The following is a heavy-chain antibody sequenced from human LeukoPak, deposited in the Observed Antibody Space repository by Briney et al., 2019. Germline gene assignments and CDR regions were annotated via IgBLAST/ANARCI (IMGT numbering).Heavy chain of an antibody. CDR3: ARVGYSYVAFDI. J-gene: IGHJ3*02. Sequence: PSGTLSLTCAVSGGSLSSSNWWSWVRQPPGKGLEWIGEIYHTGNINYNPSLKSRVTISVDKSKNQFSLKLSSVTAADTAVYYCARVGYSYVAFDIWGQGTMVTVSS. CDR2: IYHTGNI. CDR1: GGSLSSSNW. V-gene: IGHV4-4*02. D-gene: IGHD5-18*01.